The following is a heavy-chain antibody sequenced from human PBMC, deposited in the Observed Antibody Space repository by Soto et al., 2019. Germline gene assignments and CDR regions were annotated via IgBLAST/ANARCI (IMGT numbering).Heavy chain of an antibody. D-gene: IGHD3-10*01. CDR3: ARVYYYGSGSYYFDY. Sequence: PSETLSLTCTVSGGSISSYYWSWIRQPPGKGLEWIGYIYYSGSTNYNPSLKSRVTISVDTSKNQFSLKLSSVTAADTAVYYCARVYYYGSGSYYFDYWGQGTLVTVSS. CDR2: IYYSGST. V-gene: IGHV4-59*01. J-gene: IGHJ4*02. CDR1: GGSISSYY.